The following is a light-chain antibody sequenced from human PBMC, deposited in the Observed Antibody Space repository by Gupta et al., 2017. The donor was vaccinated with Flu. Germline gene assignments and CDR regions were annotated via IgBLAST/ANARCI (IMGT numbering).Light chain of an antibody. J-gene: IGLJ3*02. Sequence: QSVLPQPPSASGTRGPRVTVFCSGSSSNIGRNDVCWYQQQPGTAPKLLIYRNNQRPSGVPARFSGSKSGTSASLAIXGXRYADEXDYYCAAWDDSMSGPVFGGGTKLTVL. CDR2: RNN. CDR3: AAWDDSMSGPV. CDR1: SSNIGRND. V-gene: IGLV1-47*01.